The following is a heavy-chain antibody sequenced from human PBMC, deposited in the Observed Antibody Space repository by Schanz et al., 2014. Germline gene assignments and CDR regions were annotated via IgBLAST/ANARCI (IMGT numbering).Heavy chain of an antibody. J-gene: IGHJ4*02. Sequence: VQLVESGGGVVQPGGSLRLSCAASGFTFSIYGMHWVRQAPGKGLVWVSRTSNDGSFTTFADSVKGRFTISRDNAKNTLYLQMNSLRAEDTAVYYCVRDTDYHFDYWGQGTLVTVSS. V-gene: IGHV3-74*01. CDR1: GFTFSIYG. D-gene: IGHD4-17*01. CDR2: TSNDGSFT. CDR3: VRDTDYHFDY.